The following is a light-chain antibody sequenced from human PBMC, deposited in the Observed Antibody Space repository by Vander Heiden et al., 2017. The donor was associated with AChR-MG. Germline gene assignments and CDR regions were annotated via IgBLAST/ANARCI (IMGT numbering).Light chain of an antibody. V-gene: IGLV1-47*01. Sequence: QSLLTQPPSTSGTPGQRVTLSCSGSSSKSGSNYVYWYQQLPGTAPKLLIYRNNQRPSGVPDRFSGSKSGTSASLAISGLRSEDEADYYCAAWDDSLSGPVFGGGTKLTVL. CDR1: SSKSGSNY. CDR3: AAWDDSLSGPV. CDR2: RNN. J-gene: IGLJ2*01.